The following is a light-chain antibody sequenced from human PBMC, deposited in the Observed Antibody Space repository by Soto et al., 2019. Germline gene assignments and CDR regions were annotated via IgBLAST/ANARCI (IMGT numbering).Light chain of an antibody. CDR2: GAS. Sequence: EIVLTQSPGTLSLPPGERATLSCRASQSVSSSYLAWYQQKPGQAPRLLIYGASSRATGIPDRFSGSGSGTDFTLTISRLEPADFAVYYCQQYGRSPQWTFGQGTKVDIK. V-gene: IGKV3-20*01. CDR3: QQYGRSPQWT. CDR1: QSVSSSY. J-gene: IGKJ1*01.